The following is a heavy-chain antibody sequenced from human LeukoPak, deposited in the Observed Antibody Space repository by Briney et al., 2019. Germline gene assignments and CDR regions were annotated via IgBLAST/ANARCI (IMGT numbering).Heavy chain of an antibody. D-gene: IGHD6-13*01. V-gene: IGHV3-23*01. CDR3: AKDFYGSSWRSGY. CDR2: ISGSGGST. J-gene: IGHJ4*02. CDR1: GFTFSSYA. Sequence: RAGGSLRLSCAASGFTFSSYAMSWVRQAPGKGLEWVSAISGSGGSTYYADSVKGRFTISRDNSKNTLYLQMNSLRAEDTAVYYCAKDFYGSSWRSGYWGQGTLVTVSS.